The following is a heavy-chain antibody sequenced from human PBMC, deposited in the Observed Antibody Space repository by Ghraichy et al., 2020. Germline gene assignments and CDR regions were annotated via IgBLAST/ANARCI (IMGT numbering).Heavy chain of an antibody. J-gene: IGHJ4*02. V-gene: IGHV4-4*07. Sequence: SETLSLTCTVSGDSISSYYWSWIRQPAGKGLEWIGRTHTSGSTNYNPSLKSRVTMSLDTSKNQLSLRLNSVTAADTAVYYCARGPNGNGYYTLDYWGQGTLFTVSS. CDR1: GDSISSYY. D-gene: IGHD3-22*01. CDR3: ARGPNGNGYYTLDY. CDR2: THTSGST.